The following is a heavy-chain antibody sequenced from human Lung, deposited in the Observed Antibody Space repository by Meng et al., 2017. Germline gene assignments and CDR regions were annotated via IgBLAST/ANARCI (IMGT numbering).Heavy chain of an antibody. J-gene: IGHJ4*02. CDR2: ISAYNGNT. Sequence: QVRLVQSGAEVRKPGASVQVSCKAAGYTFTSYGISWGRQAPGQGLEWMGWISAYNGNTNYAQRLQGRVTMTTDTSTSTAYMELRSLRSDDTAVYYCARLRANENDYWGQGTLVTVSS. D-gene: IGHD1-1*01. CDR3: ARLRANENDY. CDR1: GYTFTSYG. V-gene: IGHV1-18*01.